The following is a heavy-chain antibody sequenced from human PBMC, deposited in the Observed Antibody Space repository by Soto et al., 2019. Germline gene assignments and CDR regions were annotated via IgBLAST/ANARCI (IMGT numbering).Heavy chain of an antibody. D-gene: IGHD2-2*01. Sequence: GAPVKVSCKASGYSFTSYGISWVRQPPGQGLEWLGWIRAYLGKTNYAQKPQTRVTMTTDTSPSTAYMLLRSLRSDDTAAYYCSRGPCRQINGMDVWGQGTTGTVCS. CDR2: IRAYLGKT. CDR1: GYSFTSYG. CDR3: SRGPCRQINGMDV. V-gene: IGHV1-18*01. J-gene: IGHJ6*02.